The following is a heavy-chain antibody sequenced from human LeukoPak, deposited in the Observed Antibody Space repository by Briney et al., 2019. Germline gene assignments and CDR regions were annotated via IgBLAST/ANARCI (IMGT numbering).Heavy chain of an antibody. CDR1: GCTLTELS. J-gene: IGHJ4*02. CDR3: ATVTLDYGDYGFDY. Sequence: ASVKVSCKVSGCTLTELSMHWVRQAPGKGLEWMGGFDPEDGETIYAQKFQGRVTMTEDTSTDTAYMELSSLRSEDTAVYYCATVTLDYGDYGFDYWGQGTLVTVSS. CDR2: FDPEDGET. D-gene: IGHD4-17*01. V-gene: IGHV1-24*01.